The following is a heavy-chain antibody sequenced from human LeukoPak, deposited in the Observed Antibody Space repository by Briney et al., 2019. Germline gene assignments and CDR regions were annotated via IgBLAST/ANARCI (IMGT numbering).Heavy chain of an antibody. Sequence: PSETLSLTCTVSGGSISSSIYYWGYIRQPPGKRLEWIGNIYYSGSTYYNPSLKSRVTISVDTSNNQFSLRLSSVTAADTAVYYCARIGSGQIEAAAGTVSLWGQGTLVTVSS. CDR1: GGSISSSIYY. V-gene: IGHV4-39*01. CDR2: IYYSGST. CDR3: ARIGSGQIEAAAGTVSL. D-gene: IGHD6-13*01. J-gene: IGHJ4*02.